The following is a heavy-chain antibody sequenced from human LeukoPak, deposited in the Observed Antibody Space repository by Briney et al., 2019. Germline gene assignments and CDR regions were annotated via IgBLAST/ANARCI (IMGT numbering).Heavy chain of an antibody. J-gene: IGHJ5*02. D-gene: IGHD5-18*01. V-gene: IGHV4-34*01. CDR2: INHSGST. Sequence: SETLSLTCAVYGGSFSGYYWSWIRQPPGKGLVWIGEINHSGSTNYNPSLKSRVTISVDTSKNQFSLKLSSVTAADTAVYYCARGKVQLGGWFDPWGQGTLVTVSS. CDR3: ARGKVQLGGWFDP. CDR1: GGSFSGYY.